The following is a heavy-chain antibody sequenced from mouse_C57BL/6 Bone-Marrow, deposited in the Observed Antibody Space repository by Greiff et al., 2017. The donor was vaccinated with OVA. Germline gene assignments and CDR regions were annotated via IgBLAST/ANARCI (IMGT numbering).Heavy chain of an antibody. J-gene: IGHJ2*01. CDR1: GYTFTSYG. D-gene: IGHD1-1*01. CDR3: ARRGSPFDY. Sequence: VKLQESGAELARPGASVKLSCKASGYTFTSYGISWVKQRTGQGLEWIGEIYPRSGNTYYNEKFKGKATLTADKSSSTAYMELRSLTSEDSAVYFCARRGSPFDYWGRGTTLTVSS. CDR2: IYPRSGNT. V-gene: IGHV1-81*01.